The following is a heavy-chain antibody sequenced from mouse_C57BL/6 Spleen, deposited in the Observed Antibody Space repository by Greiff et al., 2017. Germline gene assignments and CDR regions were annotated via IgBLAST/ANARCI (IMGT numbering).Heavy chain of an antibody. D-gene: IGHD1-1*01. CDR3: ARGNYYGSSYDY. J-gene: IGHJ2*01. V-gene: IGHV1-64*01. CDR2: IHPKSGST. CDR1: GYTFTSYW. Sequence: QVQLQQPGAELVKPGASVKLSCKASGYTFTSYWMHWVKQRPGQGLEWIGMIHPKSGSTNYNEKFKSKAKLTVDKSSSTAYRQLSSLTSEDSAVYYYARGNYYGSSYDYWGQGTTLTVSS.